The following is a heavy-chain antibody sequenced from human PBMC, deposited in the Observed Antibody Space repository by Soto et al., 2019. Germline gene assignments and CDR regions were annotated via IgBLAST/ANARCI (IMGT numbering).Heavy chain of an antibody. V-gene: IGHV4-59*01. CDR3: ARGTFGVVKD. CDR2: MYYSGST. Sequence: QVQLQESGPGLVKPSETLSLTCTVSGGSISSYYWSWIRQPPGKGLEWIGYMYYSGSTNYNPSLKSRVTISIDTSRNQFSLKLSSVSAADTAVYYCARGTFGVVKDWGQGTLVTVSS. CDR1: GGSISSYY. J-gene: IGHJ4*02. D-gene: IGHD3-3*01.